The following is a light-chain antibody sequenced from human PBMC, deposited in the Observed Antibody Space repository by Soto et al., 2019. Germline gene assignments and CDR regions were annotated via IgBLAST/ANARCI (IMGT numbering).Light chain of an antibody. CDR1: QTVSAGY. J-gene: IGKJ1*01. Sequence: EIVLTQSPGTLSLSPGERATLSCRASQTVSAGYLAWYQQKPGQVPSLLIYGASSRATGIPDRFSGSASGTDFTLTISRLEPEDFAVYYCHQHGSSRTFGQGTKVEIK. CDR3: HQHGSSRT. CDR2: GAS. V-gene: IGKV3-20*01.